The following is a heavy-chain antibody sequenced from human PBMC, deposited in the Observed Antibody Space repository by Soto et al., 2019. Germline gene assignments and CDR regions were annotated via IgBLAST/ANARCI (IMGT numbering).Heavy chain of an antibody. D-gene: IGHD2-8*01. CDR1: EYRFSSYW. Sequence: PGESLKISCKGSEYRFSSYWIAWVRQMPGEGLEWMGIIYPGDSDTRYSPSFQGQVTFSVDKSNNTAYLQWSSLKASDTAMYYCARQGSNGAYYYYGMDVWGQGTAVTVSS. CDR3: ARQGSNGAYYYYGMDV. J-gene: IGHJ6*02. CDR2: IYPGDSDT. V-gene: IGHV5-51*01.